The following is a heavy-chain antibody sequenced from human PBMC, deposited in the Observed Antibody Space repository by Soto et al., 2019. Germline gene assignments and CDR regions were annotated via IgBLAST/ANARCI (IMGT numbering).Heavy chain of an antibody. CDR3: ATFMGSAFRVSAFDN. CDR2: IDNIDSRGRT. J-gene: IGHJ4*02. Sequence: SETLSLTCDVSGVSHQYYHWSCARQTPGKGLEWLGEIDNIDSRGRTNYNPSLKSRVTVSMDTSKHRLSLTLHSVTAADTGVYYCATFMGSAFRVSAFDNWGQGVLVTVAS. CDR1: GVSHQYYH. D-gene: IGHD1-26*01. V-gene: IGHV4-34*01.